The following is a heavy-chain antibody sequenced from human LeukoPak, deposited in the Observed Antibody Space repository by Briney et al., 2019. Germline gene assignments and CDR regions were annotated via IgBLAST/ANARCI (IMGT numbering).Heavy chain of an antibody. Sequence: SETLSLTCTVSGGSISGCSYYWGWIRQPPGKGLEWIGSIYYSGSTYYNPSLKSRVTISVDTSKKQFSLKLSSVTAADTAVYYCARRGEGTRMSRFDYWGQGTLVTVSS. CDR1: GGSISGCSYY. CDR2: IYYSGST. J-gene: IGHJ4*02. V-gene: IGHV4-39*01. D-gene: IGHD3-16*01. CDR3: ARRGEGTRMSRFDY.